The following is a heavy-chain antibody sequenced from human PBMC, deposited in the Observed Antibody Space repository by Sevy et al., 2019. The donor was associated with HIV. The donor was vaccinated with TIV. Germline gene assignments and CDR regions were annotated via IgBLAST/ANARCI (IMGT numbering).Heavy chain of an antibody. CDR2: ISYDGSDT. CDR1: GFAFSNYYA. CDR3: ARDENGIAVAGRYYYYGMDV. D-gene: IGHD6-19*01. J-gene: IGHJ6*02. Sequence: GGSLRLSCAASGFAFSNYYAMHWVRQAPGKGLEWVALISYDGSDTYYADSVKGRFTVSRDNFKNTLFLQMNSLTTEDTAVYYCARDENGIAVAGRYYYYGMDVWGQGTTVTVSS. V-gene: IGHV3-30-3*01.